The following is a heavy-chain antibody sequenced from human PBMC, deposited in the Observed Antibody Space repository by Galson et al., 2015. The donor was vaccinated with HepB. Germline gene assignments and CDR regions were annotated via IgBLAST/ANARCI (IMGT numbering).Heavy chain of an antibody. CDR2: FHFSGSP. CDR1: GVSISSYY. CDR3: VRDRVAVILGAYGMDV. Sequence: ETLSLTCSVSGVSISSYYWSWIRQPPGKGLEWIGYFHFSGSPNYNPSLKSRVTISGDTSENQFSLKLSSVTAADTAVYYCVRDRVAVILGAYGMDVWGQGTTVSVFS. J-gene: IGHJ6*02. V-gene: IGHV4-59*01. D-gene: IGHD3-16*01.